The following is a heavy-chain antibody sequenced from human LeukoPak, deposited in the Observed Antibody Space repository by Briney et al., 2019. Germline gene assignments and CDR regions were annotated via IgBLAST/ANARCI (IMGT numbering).Heavy chain of an antibody. CDR1: GGSIRGYY. CDR3: ARHGGGPSVTSFDY. Sequence: SETLSLTCTVSGGSIRGYYWSWIRQPPGKGLEWIGHIYYSGSTNYNPSLKSRVTISVDTSKNQFSLKLSPVTAADTAVYYCARHGGGPSVTSFDYWGQGTLVTVSS. V-gene: IGHV4-59*08. CDR2: IYYSGST. D-gene: IGHD2-21*02. J-gene: IGHJ4*02.